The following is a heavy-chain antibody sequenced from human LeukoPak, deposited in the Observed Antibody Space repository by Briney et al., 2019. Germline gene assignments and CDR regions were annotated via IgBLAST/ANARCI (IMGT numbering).Heavy chain of an antibody. V-gene: IGHV4-39*01. CDR1: GGSISSGSYY. J-gene: IGHJ4*02. Sequence: SETLSLTCTVSGGSISSGSYYWGWIRQPPGKGLEWIGSIYYSGSTYYNPSLKSRVTISVDTSKNQFSLKLSSVTAADTAVYYCARPDPYGDYSDYWGQGTLVTVSS. CDR3: ARPDPYGDYSDY. D-gene: IGHD4-17*01. CDR2: IYYSGST.